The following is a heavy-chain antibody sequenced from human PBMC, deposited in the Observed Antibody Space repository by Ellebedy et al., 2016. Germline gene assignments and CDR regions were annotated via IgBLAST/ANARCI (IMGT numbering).Heavy chain of an antibody. J-gene: IGHJ4*02. Sequence: SETLSLXCSVSGGPISSSSYYWGWIRQPPGKGLEWIGSIYYSGSTYYNPSLKSRVTTSVDTSKKQFSLKLTSVTAADTAVYYCARQRWEWGLRDHFDYWGQGTLVTVSS. V-gene: IGHV4-39*01. CDR2: IYYSGST. CDR1: GGPISSSSYY. CDR3: ARQRWEWGLRDHFDY. D-gene: IGHD1-26*01.